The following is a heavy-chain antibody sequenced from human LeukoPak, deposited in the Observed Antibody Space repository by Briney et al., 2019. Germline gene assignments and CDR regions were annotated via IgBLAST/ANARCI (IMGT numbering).Heavy chain of an antibody. CDR2: IKEDGREK. CDR1: GFTFRGYW. V-gene: IGHV3-7*01. CDR3: AREDGDL. J-gene: IGHJ4*02. Sequence: GGSLRLSCADSGFTFRGYWMKWVRQAPGQGLEWVASIKEDGREKFYVDSVKGRFTISRDDAKNSLYLQMDSLRVEDTAVYYCAREDGDLWGQGTLVTVSS.